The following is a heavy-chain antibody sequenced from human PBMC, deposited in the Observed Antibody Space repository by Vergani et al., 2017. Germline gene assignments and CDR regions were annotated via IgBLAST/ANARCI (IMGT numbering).Heavy chain of an antibody. Sequence: QVQLQESGPGLVKPSETLSLTCTVSGGSISSYYWSWIRQPPGKGLEWIGYIYYSGSTNYNPSLKSRVTISVDTSKNQFSLKLRSVTAADTAVYYCAGGVNAWGQGNLVTVSS. CDR1: GGSISSYY. D-gene: IGHD2-8*01. J-gene: IGHJ4*02. CDR3: AGGVNA. CDR2: IYYSGST. V-gene: IGHV4-59*01.